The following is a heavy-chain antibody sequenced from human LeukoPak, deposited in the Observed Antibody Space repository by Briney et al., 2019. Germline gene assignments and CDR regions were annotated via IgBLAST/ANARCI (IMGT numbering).Heavy chain of an antibody. CDR2: IYYSGST. D-gene: IGHD6-13*01. Sequence: SETLSLTCTVSGGSISSSSYYWGWIRQPPGEGREWIGSIYYSGSTYYNPSLKSRVTISVDTSKNQFSLKLSSVTAADTAVYYCARGVAARPVRYWGQGTLVTVSS. V-gene: IGHV4-39*01. CDR1: GGSISSSSYY. CDR3: ARGVAARPVRY. J-gene: IGHJ4*02.